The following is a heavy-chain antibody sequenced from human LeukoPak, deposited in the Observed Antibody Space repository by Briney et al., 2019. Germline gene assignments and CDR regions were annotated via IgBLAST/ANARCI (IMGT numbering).Heavy chain of an antibody. CDR3: ARSQWLVPFIH. Sequence: GGSLRLSCAAPGFTFSSYWMSWVRQAPGKGLEWVANIKQDGSEKYYVDSVKGRFTISRDNAKNSLYLQMNSLRAEDTAVYYCARSQWLVPFIHWGQGTLVTVSS. CDR1: GFTFSSYW. V-gene: IGHV3-7*01. D-gene: IGHD6-19*01. J-gene: IGHJ4*02. CDR2: IKQDGSEK.